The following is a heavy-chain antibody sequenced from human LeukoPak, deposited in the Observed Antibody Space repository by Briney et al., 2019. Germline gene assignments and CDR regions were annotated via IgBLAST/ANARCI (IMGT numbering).Heavy chain of an antibody. D-gene: IGHD2-15*01. CDR1: GFTVSSNY. V-gene: IGHV3-66*01. CDR2: IYSGGST. Sequence: GGSLRLSCAASGFTVSSNYMSWVRQAPGKGLEWVSVIYSGGSTYYADSVKGRFTISRDNSKNTLYLQMNSLRAEDTAVYYCARVAHCSGGSCPIDYWGQGTLVTVSS. CDR3: ARVAHCSGGSCPIDY. J-gene: IGHJ4*02.